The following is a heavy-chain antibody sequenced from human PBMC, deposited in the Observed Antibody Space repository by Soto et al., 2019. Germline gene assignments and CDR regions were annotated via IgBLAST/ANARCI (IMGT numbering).Heavy chain of an antibody. J-gene: IGHJ4*02. D-gene: IGHD3-10*01. CDR1: GYTFTSYA. CDR3: ASSGLTAGY. V-gene: IGHV1-18*01. CDR2: SSAYNGNT. Sequence: QVQLVQSGDEVKKPGASVKVSCKASGYTFTSYAISWVRKAPGQGSEWMVWSSAYNGNTNYAQKLQGRVTMTTDTATTPAYMVLWSLGSDATSVYYCASSGLTAGYWVQGTVGTVSS.